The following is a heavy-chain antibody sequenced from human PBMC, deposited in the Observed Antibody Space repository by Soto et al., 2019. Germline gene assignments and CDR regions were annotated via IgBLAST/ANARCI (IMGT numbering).Heavy chain of an antibody. V-gene: IGHV3-7*01. CDR2: IKQDGSEK. J-gene: IGHJ6*01. CDR1: GFTFSSYR. CDR3: ARDDRTLRPYV. D-gene: IGHD1-1*01. Sequence: PGGSLRLSCAASGFTFSSYRMSWVRQAPGKGLEWVANIKQDGSEKYYVDSVKGRFTISRDNAKNSLYLQMNSLRAEDTAVYYCARDDRTLRPYVWGQGTTVTVSS.